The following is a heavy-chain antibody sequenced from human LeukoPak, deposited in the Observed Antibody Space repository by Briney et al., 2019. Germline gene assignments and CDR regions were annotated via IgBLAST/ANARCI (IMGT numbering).Heavy chain of an antibody. Sequence: SETLSLTCTVSGGSISSGGYYWSWIRQPPGKGLEWIGYIYHSGSTYYNPSLKSRVTISVDRSKNQFSLKLSSVTAADTAVYYCASGIAARLYYFDYWGQGTLVTVSS. D-gene: IGHD6-6*01. CDR3: ASGIAARLYYFDY. CDR1: GGSISSGGYY. V-gene: IGHV4-30-2*01. CDR2: IYHSGST. J-gene: IGHJ4*02.